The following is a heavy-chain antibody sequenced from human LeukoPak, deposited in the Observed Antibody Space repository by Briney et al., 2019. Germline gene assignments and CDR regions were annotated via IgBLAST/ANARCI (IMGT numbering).Heavy chain of an antibody. CDR3: ARDMYSGSYQPFDY. J-gene: IGHJ4*02. CDR1: GFTFTSSA. D-gene: IGHD1-26*01. Sequence: SVKVSCKASGFTFTSSAMQWVRQARGQRLEWIGWIVVGSGNTNYAQKFQERVTITRDMATSTAYMELSSLRSEDTAVYYCARDMYSGSYQPFDYWGQGALVTVSS. CDR2: IVVGSGNT. V-gene: IGHV1-58*02.